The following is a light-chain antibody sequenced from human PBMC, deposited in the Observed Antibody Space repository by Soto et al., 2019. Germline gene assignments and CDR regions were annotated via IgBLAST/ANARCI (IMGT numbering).Light chain of an antibody. J-gene: IGKJ2*01. CDR3: QQRSDWPRYT. CDR2: DAS. Sequence: EIVLTQSPATLPLSPGDRATLSCRASQSVSSYLAWYQQKPGQAPRLLIYDASNRATGIPARFSGSGSGTDFTLTISSLEPEDFAVYYCQQRSDWPRYTFGQGTKLEIK. V-gene: IGKV3-11*01. CDR1: QSVSSY.